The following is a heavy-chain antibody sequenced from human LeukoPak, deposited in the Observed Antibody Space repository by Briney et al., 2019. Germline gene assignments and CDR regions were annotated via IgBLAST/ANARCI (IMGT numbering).Heavy chain of an antibody. CDR3: ARRPENSGP. CDR1: GGSFSGYY. CDR2: INHSGST. D-gene: IGHD1-7*01. V-gene: IGHV4-34*01. J-gene: IGHJ5*02. Sequence: SEALSLTCAVYGGSFSGYYWSWIRQPPGKGLEWIGEINHSGSTNYNPSLKSRVTISVDTSKNQFSLKLSSVTAADTAVYYCARRPENSGPWGQGTLVTVSS.